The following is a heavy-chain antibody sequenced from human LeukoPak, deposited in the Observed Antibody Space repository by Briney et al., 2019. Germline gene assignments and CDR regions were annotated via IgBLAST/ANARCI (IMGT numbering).Heavy chain of an antibody. CDR3: ARGSGYYDSSPDAFDI. CDR2: MNPNSGNT. D-gene: IGHD3-22*01. J-gene: IGHJ3*02. V-gene: IGHV1-8*02. Sequence: GASVKVSCKASGYTFTGYYMHWVRQAPGQGLEWMGWMNPNSGNTGYAQKFQGRVTMTRNTSISTAYMELSSLRSEDTAVYYCARGSGYYDSSPDAFDIWGQGTMVTVSS. CDR1: GYTFTGYY.